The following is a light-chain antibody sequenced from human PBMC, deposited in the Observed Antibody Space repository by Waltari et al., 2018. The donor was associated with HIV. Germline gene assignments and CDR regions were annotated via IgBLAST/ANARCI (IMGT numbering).Light chain of an antibody. V-gene: IGLV1-44*01. CDR1: SSTIGSID. J-gene: IGLJ2*01. CDR3: ATWDDSLNGPL. CDR2: ANN. Sequence: QSVLTQPPSASGTPGQRVTIPCSGISSTIGSIDVSCYQPFPGTAPKVLISANNQRPSVVPDRFSASKSGTSASLAISGLHSEDEADYYCATWDDSLNGPLFGGGTKLTVL.